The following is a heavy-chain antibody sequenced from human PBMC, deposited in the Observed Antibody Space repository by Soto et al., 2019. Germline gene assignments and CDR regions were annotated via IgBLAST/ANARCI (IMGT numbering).Heavy chain of an antibody. J-gene: IGHJ4*02. CDR1: GFTFSSYG. Sequence: QVQLVESGGGVVQPGRSLRLSCAASGFTFSSYGMHWVRQTPGKGLEWVAVISYDGSNKYYADSVKGRFTISRDNSKNTLYLQMNSLRAEDTAVYYCAKDWGWGTMIAEWLYRPYYFDYWGQGTLVTVSS. CDR2: ISYDGSNK. CDR3: AKDWGWGTMIAEWLYRPYYFDY. V-gene: IGHV3-30*18. D-gene: IGHD3-22*01.